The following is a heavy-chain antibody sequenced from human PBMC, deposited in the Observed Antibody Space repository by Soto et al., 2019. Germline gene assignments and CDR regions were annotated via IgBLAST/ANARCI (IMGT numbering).Heavy chain of an antibody. Sequence: QVQLVESGGGVVQPGRSLRLSCAASGFTFSSYGMHWVRQAPGKGLEWVAVIWYDGSNKYYADSVKGRFTISRDNFKKPLYLQMNSLRAEDTAVDYWARGYSYDHYYYYGMDVWGQGTTVTVSS. CDR1: GFTFSSYG. CDR3: ARGYSYDHYYYYGMDV. CDR2: IWYDGSNK. V-gene: IGHV3-33*01. J-gene: IGHJ6*02. D-gene: IGHD5-18*01.